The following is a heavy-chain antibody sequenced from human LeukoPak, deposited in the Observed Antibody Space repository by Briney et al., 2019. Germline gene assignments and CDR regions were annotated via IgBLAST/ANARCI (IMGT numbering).Heavy chain of an antibody. D-gene: IGHD2-15*01. CDR3: AKAPVTTCRGAFCYPFDY. J-gene: IGHJ4*02. V-gene: IGHV3-23*01. Sequence: PSETLSLTCTVSGYSISSGYYWGWIRQPPGKGLEWVAAISDTGNTYHADSVKGRFTISRDSSKNTLFLQMNRLRPEDAAVYYCAKAPVTTCRGAFCYPFDYWGLGTLVTVSS. CDR1: GYSISSGYY. CDR2: ISDTGNT.